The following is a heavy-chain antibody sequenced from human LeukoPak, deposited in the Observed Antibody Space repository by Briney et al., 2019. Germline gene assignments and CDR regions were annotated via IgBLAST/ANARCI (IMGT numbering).Heavy chain of an antibody. V-gene: IGHV3-21*01. CDR1: GFTFSSYS. CDR3: ASRGVVTGAFDL. CDR2: ISSSSSYI. Sequence: PGGSLRLSCAASGFTFSSYSMNWVRQAPGKGLEWVSSISSSSSYIYYADSVKGRFTISRDNAKNSLYLQMNSLRAEDTAVYYCASRGVVTGAFDLWGQGTMVTVSS. D-gene: IGHD2-15*01. J-gene: IGHJ3*01.